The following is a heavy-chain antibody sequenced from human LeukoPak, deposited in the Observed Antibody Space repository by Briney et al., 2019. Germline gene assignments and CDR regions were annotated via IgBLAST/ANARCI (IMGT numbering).Heavy chain of an antibody. D-gene: IGHD3-22*01. J-gene: IGHJ4*02. CDR1: GFTFSSYA. CDR2: ISYDGSNK. CDR3: ARLDDSSGYDRVY. V-gene: IGHV3-30-3*01. Sequence: GRSLRLSCAASGFTFSSYAMHWVRQAPGKGLEWVAVISYDGSNKYYADSVKGRFTISRDNSKNTLYLQMNSLRAEDTAVYYCARLDDSSGYDRVYWGQGTLVTVSS.